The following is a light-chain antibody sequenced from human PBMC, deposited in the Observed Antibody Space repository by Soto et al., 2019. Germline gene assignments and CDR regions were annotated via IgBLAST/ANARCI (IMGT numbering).Light chain of an antibody. CDR2: DAS. J-gene: IGKJ4*01. V-gene: IGKV1-33*01. CDR3: QQFDSFFGA. CDR1: QYMSNY. Sequence: DIQMTQSPSSLSASVGDRVTITCRASQYMSNYVNWYQQKPGKAPKLLIYDASNLETGVPSRFSGSGFGTDFTFTIASLQPEDIATYYCQQFDSFFGAFGGGTKVDIK.